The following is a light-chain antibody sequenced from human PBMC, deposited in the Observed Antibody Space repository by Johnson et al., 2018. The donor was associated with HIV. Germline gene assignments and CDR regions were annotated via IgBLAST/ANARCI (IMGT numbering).Light chain of an antibody. CDR3: GTWDSSLSRYV. J-gene: IGLJ1*01. Sequence: QSVLTQPPSVSAAPGQKVTISCSASNSNIVNIYISWYQQLPGAAPKLFIYDNHKRPSGIPDRFSGSKSGTSATLAITGLQTGDEADYYCGTWDSSLSRYVFDTGTKVTVL. CDR1: NSNIVNIY. CDR2: DNH. V-gene: IGLV1-51*01.